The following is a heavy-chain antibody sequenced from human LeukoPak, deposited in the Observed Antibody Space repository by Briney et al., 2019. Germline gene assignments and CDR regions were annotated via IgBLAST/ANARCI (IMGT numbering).Heavy chain of an antibody. Sequence: SVKVSCKASGGTFSSYAITWVRQAPGQGLEWMGRIIPIFGTANYAQKFQGRVTITTDESTSTAYMELSSLRSEGTAVYYCARGSLPIVVLPAALDDWGHGTLVTVSS. V-gene: IGHV1-69*05. CDR2: IIPIFGTA. CDR1: GGTFSSYA. D-gene: IGHD2-2*01. CDR3: ARGSLPIVVLPAALDD. J-gene: IGHJ4*01.